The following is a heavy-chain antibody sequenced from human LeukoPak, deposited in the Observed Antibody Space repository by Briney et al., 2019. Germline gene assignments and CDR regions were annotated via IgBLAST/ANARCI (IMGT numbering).Heavy chain of an antibody. CDR1: GYTFTSYA. Sequence: ASVKVSCKASGYTFTSYAMNWVRQAPGQGLEWMGWINAGNGNTKYSQEFQGRVTITGDTSANTAYMELSSLRSEDMAVYYCARGPLNAVAFDYWGQGTLVTVSS. V-gene: IGHV1-3*03. D-gene: IGHD2-8*01. J-gene: IGHJ4*02. CDR3: ARGPLNAVAFDY. CDR2: INAGNGNT.